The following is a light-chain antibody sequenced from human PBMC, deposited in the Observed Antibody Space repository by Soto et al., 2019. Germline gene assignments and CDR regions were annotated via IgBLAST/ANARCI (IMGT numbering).Light chain of an antibody. CDR1: QSVNTN. CDR3: QQTYNAPHT. CDR2: ATS. Sequence: DIQMTQSPLSLSASVGDRVSITCRASQSVNTNLHWFQQKPGRAPKPLIYATSNLHSGIPSRFSGSGSGTDFTLTISSLQPEDFASYYCQQTYNAPHTFGQGTRVEIK. J-gene: IGKJ2*01. V-gene: IGKV1-39*01.